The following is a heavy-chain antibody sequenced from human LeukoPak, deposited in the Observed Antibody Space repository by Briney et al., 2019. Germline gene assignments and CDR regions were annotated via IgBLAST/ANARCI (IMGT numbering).Heavy chain of an antibody. V-gene: IGHV4-34*01. J-gene: IGHJ3*02. CDR3: ASEYCTNGVCGVDI. Sequence: PSETLSLTCAVYGGSFSGYYWSWIRQPPGKGLEWIGEINHSGSTNYNPSLKSRVAISVDTSKNQFSLKLSSVTAADTAVYYCASEYCTNGVCGVDIWGQGTMVTVSS. D-gene: IGHD2-8*01. CDR1: GGSFSGYY. CDR2: INHSGST.